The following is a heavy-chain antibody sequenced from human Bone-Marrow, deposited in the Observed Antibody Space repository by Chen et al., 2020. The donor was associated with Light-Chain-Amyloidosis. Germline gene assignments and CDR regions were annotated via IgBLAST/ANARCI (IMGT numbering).Heavy chain of an antibody. D-gene: IGHD2-2*01. Sequence: EVQLVESGGGLVQPGGSLRLSCVASGFTFSSYWMHWVRQVPGKGLVWVSRINTDGSSTSYADSVKGRFTISRDNAKNTLFLQMSSLRANDTAVYYCARDSDCRSTSCYPLGTFDIWGQGTMVTVSS. V-gene: IGHV3-74*01. CDR1: GFTFSSYW. CDR3: ARDSDCRSTSCYPLGTFDI. CDR2: INTDGSST. J-gene: IGHJ3*02.